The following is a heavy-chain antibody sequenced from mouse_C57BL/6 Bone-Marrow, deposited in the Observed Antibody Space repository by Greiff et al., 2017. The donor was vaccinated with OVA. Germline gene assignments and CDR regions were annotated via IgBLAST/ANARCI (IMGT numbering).Heavy chain of an antibody. D-gene: IGHD1-1*01. CDR1: GFSFNTYA. J-gene: IGHJ4*01. V-gene: IGHV10-1*01. Sequence: EAGGGLVQPKGSLKLSCAASGFSFNTYAMNWVRQAPGKGLEWVARIRSKSNNYATYYADSVKDRFTISRDDSESMLYLQMNNLKTEDTAMYYCVRQYYGSPYYYAMDYWGQGTSVTVSS. CDR3: VRQYYGSPYYYAMDY. CDR2: IRSKSNNYAT.